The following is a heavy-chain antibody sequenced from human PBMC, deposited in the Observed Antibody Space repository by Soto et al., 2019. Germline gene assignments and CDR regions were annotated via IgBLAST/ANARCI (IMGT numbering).Heavy chain of an antibody. J-gene: IGHJ5*02. D-gene: IGHD2-21*01. Sequence: QVQLVQSGAEVKRPGASVEISCRASGYTFVDYALHWVRQAPGQGLEWVGWMNPNTGNIKYSHNFEDRVSITRDRATSTAYMELRGLRSEDTAVYFCTREAIVAENWFDPWGQGTLVTVSS. CDR3: TREAIVAENWFDP. CDR2: MNPNTGNI. V-gene: IGHV1-3*01. CDR1: GYTFVDYA.